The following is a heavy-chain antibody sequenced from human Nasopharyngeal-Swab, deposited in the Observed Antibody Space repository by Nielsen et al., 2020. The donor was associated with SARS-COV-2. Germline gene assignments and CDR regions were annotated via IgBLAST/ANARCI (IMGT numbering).Heavy chain of an antibody. J-gene: IGHJ6*02. CDR3: ARGTTVRYFDWLFADYGMDV. D-gene: IGHD3-9*01. CDR2: MNPNSGNT. Sequence: ASVQVSCKVSGYTFTSYDINWVRQATGQGLEWMGWMNPNSGNTGYEQKFQGRVTMTRKTSISTAYMELRSLRSADTAVYYCARGTTVRYFDWLFADYGMDVWGQGTTVTVSS. CDR1: GYTFTSYD. V-gene: IGHV1-8*01.